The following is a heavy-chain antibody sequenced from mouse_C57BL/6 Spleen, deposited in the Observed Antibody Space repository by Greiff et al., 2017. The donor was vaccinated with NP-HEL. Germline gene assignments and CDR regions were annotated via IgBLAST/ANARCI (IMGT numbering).Heavy chain of an antibody. V-gene: IGHV1-66*01. D-gene: IGHD1-1*01. CDR2: IYPGSGNT. Sequence: VQRVESGPELVKPGASVKISCKASGYSFTSYYIHWVKQRPGQGLEWIGWIYPGSGNTKYNEKFKGKATLTADTSSSTAYMQLSSLTSEDSAVYYCASFITTVVPFDYWGQGTTLTVSS. J-gene: IGHJ2*01. CDR3: ASFITTVVPFDY. CDR1: GYSFTSYY.